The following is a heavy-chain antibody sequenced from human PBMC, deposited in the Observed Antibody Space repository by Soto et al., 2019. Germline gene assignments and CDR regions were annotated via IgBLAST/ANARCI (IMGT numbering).Heavy chain of an antibody. V-gene: IGHV4-4*02. CDR1: GGSISSSNW. CDR3: ARDIRAAAGIFYYYYGMDV. D-gene: IGHD6-13*01. J-gene: IGHJ6*02. Sequence: PSETLSLTCAASGGSISSSNWWSWVRQPPGKGLEWIGEIYHGGSTNYNPSLKSRVTISVDKSKNQFSLKLSSATAADTAVYYCARDIRAAAGIFYYYYGMDVWGQGTTVTVSS. CDR2: IYHGGST.